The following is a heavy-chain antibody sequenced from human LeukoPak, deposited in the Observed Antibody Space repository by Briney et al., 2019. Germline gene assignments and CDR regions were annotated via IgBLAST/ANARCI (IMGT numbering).Heavy chain of an antibody. D-gene: IGHD3-16*01. CDR2: INVGNGNT. V-gene: IGHV1-3*01. CDR3: ARALSLALGGEGFDP. CDR1: GYTFTTYS. J-gene: IGHJ5*02. Sequence: ASVKVSCKTSGYTFTTYSIHWVRQAPGQGLEWMAWINVGNGNTKYSQNVQGRLTITTDTSASTAYMELSSLRSEDTAVYYCARALSLALGGEGFDPWGQGTLVTVSS.